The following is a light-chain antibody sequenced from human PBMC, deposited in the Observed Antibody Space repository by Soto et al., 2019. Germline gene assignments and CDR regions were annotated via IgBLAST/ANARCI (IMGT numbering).Light chain of an antibody. J-gene: IGKJ3*01. CDR2: GAS. CDR1: QSVSSSY. Sequence: EIVLTQSPGTLSLSPGERATLSCRASQSVSSSYLAWYQQKPGQAPRLLIYGASSRATGIPDRFSGSGSETDFTLTISRLEPEDFAVYYCQQYGSSPPRFTFGPGTKWDIK. V-gene: IGKV3-20*01. CDR3: QQYGSSPPRFT.